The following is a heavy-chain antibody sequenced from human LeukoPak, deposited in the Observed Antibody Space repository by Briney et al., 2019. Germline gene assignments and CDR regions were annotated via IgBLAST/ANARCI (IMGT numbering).Heavy chain of an antibody. CDR2: ISYDGSNK. CDR3: ARDGIAVYFDY. Sequence: GRSLRLSCAASGFTFSNYAMHWVRQAPGKGLEWVAVISYDGSNKYYADSVKGRFTISRDISKNTLYLQMNSLRAEDTAVYYCARDGIAVYFDYWGQGTLVTVSS. J-gene: IGHJ4*02. CDR1: GFTFSNYA. V-gene: IGHV3-30-3*01. D-gene: IGHD6-19*01.